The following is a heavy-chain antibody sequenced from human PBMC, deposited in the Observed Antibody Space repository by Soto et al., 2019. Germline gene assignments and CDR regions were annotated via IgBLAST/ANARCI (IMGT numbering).Heavy chain of an antibody. J-gene: IGHJ5*02. CDR2: ISYDGSNK. CDR1: GFTFSSYA. D-gene: IGHD3-10*01. Sequence: QVQLVESGGGVVQPGRSLRLSCAASGFTFSSYAMHWVRQAPGKGLEWVAVISYDGSNKYYADSVKGRFTISRDNSKNTIYLKMNSLRAEDTAVYYCASLGNTYYYGSGSFRNWFDPWGQGTLVTVSS. CDR3: ASLGNTYYYGSGSFRNWFDP. V-gene: IGHV3-30-3*01.